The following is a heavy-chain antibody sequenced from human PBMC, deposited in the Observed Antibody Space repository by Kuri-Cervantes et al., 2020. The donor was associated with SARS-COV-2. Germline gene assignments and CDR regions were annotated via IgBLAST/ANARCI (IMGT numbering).Heavy chain of an antibody. J-gene: IGHJ4*02. D-gene: IGHD4-17*01. CDR2: ISGSGGST. Sequence: GGSLRLSCAASGFTFSSYAMSWVRQAPGKGLEWVSAISGSGGSTYYADSVKGRFTISRDNAQNTVYLQMNSLRAEDTAVYYCARVSGDYVIFEYFDYWGQGILVTVSS. CDR1: GFTFSSYA. CDR3: ARVSGDYVIFEYFDY. V-gene: IGHV3-23*01.